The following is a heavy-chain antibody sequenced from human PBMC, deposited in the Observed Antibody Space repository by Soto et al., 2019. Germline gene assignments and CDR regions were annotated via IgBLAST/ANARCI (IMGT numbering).Heavy chain of an antibody. CDR3: ARTSRAVAAAGTDYYYYYYGMDV. CDR2: TYYRSKWYN. Sequence: SQTLSLTCAISGDSFCSNSAAWNWIRQSPSRGLEWLGRTYYRSKWYNDYAVSVKSRITINPDTSENQFSLQLNSVTPEDTAVYYCARTSRAVAAAGTDYYYYYYGMDVWGQGTTVTVSS. D-gene: IGHD6-13*01. CDR1: GDSFCSNSAA. J-gene: IGHJ6*02. V-gene: IGHV6-1*01.